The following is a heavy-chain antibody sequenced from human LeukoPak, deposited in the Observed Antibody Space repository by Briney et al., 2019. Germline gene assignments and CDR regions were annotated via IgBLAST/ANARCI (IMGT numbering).Heavy chain of an antibody. Sequence: ASVKVSCKASGYTFTGYYMHWVRQAPGQGLEWMGWINTNTGSPTYAQGFTGRFVFSLDTSVTTAYLQISSLKAKDTAVYYCARAYGKADYWGQGTQVTVSS. V-gene: IGHV7-4-1*02. J-gene: IGHJ4*02. D-gene: IGHD4-17*01. CDR3: ARAYGKADY. CDR2: INTNTGSP. CDR1: GYTFTGYY.